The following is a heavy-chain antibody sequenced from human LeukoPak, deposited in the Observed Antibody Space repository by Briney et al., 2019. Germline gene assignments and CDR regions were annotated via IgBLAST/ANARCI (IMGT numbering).Heavy chain of an antibody. CDR3: ARASERLIFDY. CDR1: GFTFSSYA. J-gene: IGHJ4*02. V-gene: IGHV3-53*04. D-gene: IGHD5-24*01. Sequence: GGCLRLSCAASGFTFSSYAMSWVRPAPGKGLAWVSVIYSGGSTYYADSVKGRFTISRHNSKNTLYLQMNSLRAEDTAVYYCARASERLIFDYWGQGTLVTVSS. CDR2: IYSGGST.